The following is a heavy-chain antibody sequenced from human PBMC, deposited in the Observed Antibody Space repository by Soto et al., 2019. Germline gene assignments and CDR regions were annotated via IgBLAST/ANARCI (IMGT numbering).Heavy chain of an antibody. CDR3: ARDQAATVFGKGWFDP. D-gene: IGHD3-3*01. CDR2: IYYSGST. V-gene: IGHV4-31*03. J-gene: IGHJ5*02. CDR1: GGSVSSGGYY. Sequence: QVQLQESGPGLVKPLQTLSLTCTFSGGSVSSGGYYWSWIRQHPGKGLEWIGYIYYSGSTYYNPSLKSRFTISVDTSKNQFSLKLSSVTAADTDVYYCARDQAATVFGKGWFDPWGQGTLVTVSS.